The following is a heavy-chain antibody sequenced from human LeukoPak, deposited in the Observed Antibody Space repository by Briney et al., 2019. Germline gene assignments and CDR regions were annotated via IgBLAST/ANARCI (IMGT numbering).Heavy chain of an antibody. CDR3: AENGVWDCSSTSCYPDY. V-gene: IGHV3-23*01. J-gene: IGHJ4*02. CDR2: ISGSGGST. D-gene: IGHD2-2*01. CDR1: GFTFSSYA. Sequence: GGSLRLSCAASGFTFSSYAMSWVRQAPGKGLEWVSAISGSGGSTYYADSVKGRFTISRDNSKNTLYLQMNSLRAEDTAVYYCAENGVWDCSSTSCYPDYWGQGTLVTVSS.